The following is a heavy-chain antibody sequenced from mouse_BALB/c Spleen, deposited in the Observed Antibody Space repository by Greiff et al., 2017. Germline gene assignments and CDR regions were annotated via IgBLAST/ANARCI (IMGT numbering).Heavy chain of an antibody. CDR2: IYPGSGST. D-gene: IGHD2-10*01. CDR1: GYTFTSYW. J-gene: IGHJ3*01. Sequence: LQQPGSELVRPGASVKLSCKASGYTFTSYWMHWVKQRPGQGLEWIGNIYPGSGSTNYDEKFKSKATITADTSSNTAYLQLSSLTSEDTAVYYCAYYGAYWGQGTLVTVSA. V-gene: IGHV1S22*01. CDR3: AYYGAY.